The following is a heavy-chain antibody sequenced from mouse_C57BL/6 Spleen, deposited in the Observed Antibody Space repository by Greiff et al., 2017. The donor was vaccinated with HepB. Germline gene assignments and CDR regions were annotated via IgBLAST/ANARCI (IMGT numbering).Heavy chain of an antibody. V-gene: IGHV5-17*01. CDR2: ISSGSSTI. CDR3: ARDFFYYYGFDY. Sequence: EVKVVESGGGLVKPGGSLKLSCAASGFTFSDYGMHWVRQAPEKGLEWVAYISSGSSTIYYADTVKGRFTISRDNAKNTLFLQMTSLRSEDTAMYYCARDFFYYYGFDYWGQGTTLTVSS. D-gene: IGHD1-1*01. J-gene: IGHJ2*01. CDR1: GFTFSDYG.